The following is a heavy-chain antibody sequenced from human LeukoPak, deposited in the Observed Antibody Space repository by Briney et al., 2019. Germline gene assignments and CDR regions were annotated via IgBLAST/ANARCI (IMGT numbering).Heavy chain of an antibody. D-gene: IGHD6-13*01. CDR2: IYYSGST. J-gene: IGHJ5*02. CDR1: GGSISSYY. Sequence: ETLSLTCTVSGGSISSYYWSWIRQPPGKGLEWIGYIYYSGSTNYNPSLKSRVTISVDTSKSQFSLKLSSVTAADTAVYYCARSPNDLIAAARWGFFSWFDPWGQGTLVTVSS. V-gene: IGHV4-59*01. CDR3: ARSPNDLIAAARWGFFSWFDP.